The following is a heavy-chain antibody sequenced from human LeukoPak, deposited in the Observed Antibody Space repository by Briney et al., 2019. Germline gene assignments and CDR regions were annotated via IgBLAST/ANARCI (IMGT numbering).Heavy chain of an antibody. CDR3: AKGSKLLVFTRDHYMHV. CDR2: IRHDGSNK. Sequence: GGSLRLSCAASGFTFSSYGMHWVRQAPGKGLEWVAFIRHDGSNKYYADSVKGRFTISRDNSKNTLYLQMNSLGAEDTALYYCAKGSKLLVFTRDHYMHVWGKGTTVTISS. J-gene: IGHJ6*03. V-gene: IGHV3-30*02. CDR1: GFTFSSYG. D-gene: IGHD3-9*01.